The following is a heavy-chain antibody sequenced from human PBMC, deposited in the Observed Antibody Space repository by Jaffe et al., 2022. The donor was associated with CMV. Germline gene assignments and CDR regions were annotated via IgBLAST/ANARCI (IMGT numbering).Heavy chain of an antibody. J-gene: IGHJ5*02. CDR3: ARVQTLGEYQLLLGAPGWWFDP. D-gene: IGHD2-2*01. Sequence: QVQLVQSGAEVKKPGSSVKVSCKASGGTFSSYAISWVRQAPGQGLEWMGRIIPILGIANYAQKFQGRVTITADKSTSTAYMELSSLRSEDTAVYYCARVQTLGEYQLLLGAPGWWFDPWGQGTLVTVSS. CDR2: IIPILGIA. V-gene: IGHV1-69*09. CDR1: GGTFSSYA.